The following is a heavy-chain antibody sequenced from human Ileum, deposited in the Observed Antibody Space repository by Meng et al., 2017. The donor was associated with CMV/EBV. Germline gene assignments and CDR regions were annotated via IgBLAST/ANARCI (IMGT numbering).Heavy chain of an antibody. CDR1: GLTFSKYW. CDR2: INGDGTRT. Sequence: GGSLRLSCVASGLTFSKYWMHWVRQAPGKGLVWVSLINGDGTRTPYADSVKGRFTISRDNAKNTVYVQMNSLRVEDTAVYYCTTGDNYYYNYWGRGTLVTVSS. J-gene: IGHJ4*02. CDR3: TTGDNYYYNY. D-gene: IGHD3-10*01. V-gene: IGHV3-74*01.